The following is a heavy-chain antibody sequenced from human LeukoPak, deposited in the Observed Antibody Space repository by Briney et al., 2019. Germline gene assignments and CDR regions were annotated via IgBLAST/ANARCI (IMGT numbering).Heavy chain of an antibody. Sequence: TGGSLRLSCAASGFTFSSYAMSWVRQASGKGLEWVSAISGSGGSTYYADSVKGRFTISRDNSKNTLYLQMNSLRAEDTAVYYCAKDCVDYYDSSGYYWGAFDYWGQGTLVTVSS. CDR3: AKDCVDYYDSSGYYWGAFDY. V-gene: IGHV3-23*01. J-gene: IGHJ4*02. CDR2: ISGSGGST. CDR1: GFTFSSYA. D-gene: IGHD3-22*01.